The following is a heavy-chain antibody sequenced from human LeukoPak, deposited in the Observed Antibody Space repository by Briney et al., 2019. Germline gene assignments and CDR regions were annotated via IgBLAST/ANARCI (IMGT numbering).Heavy chain of an antibody. CDR3: AREMPNDFWSGYYTGVGYFDY. V-gene: IGHV1-46*01. J-gene: IGHJ4*02. CDR2: INPSGGST. Sequence: ASVKVSCKASGYTFTSYYMHWVRQAPGQGLEWMGIINPSGGSTSYAQKFQGRVTITADESTSTAYMELSSLRSEDTAVYYCAREMPNDFWSGYYTGVGYFDYWGQGTLVTVSS. CDR1: GYTFTSYY. D-gene: IGHD3-3*01.